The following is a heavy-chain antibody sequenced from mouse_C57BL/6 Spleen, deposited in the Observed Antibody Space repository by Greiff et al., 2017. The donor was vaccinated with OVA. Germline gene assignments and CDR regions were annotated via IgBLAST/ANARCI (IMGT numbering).Heavy chain of an antibody. Sequence: VQLQQSGPVLVKPGASVKMSCKASGYTFTDYYMNWVKQSHGKSLEWIGVINPYNGGTSYNQKFKGKATLTVDKSSSTAYMELNSLTSEDSAVYYCARGGYDGGYYLDYWGQGTTLTVSS. J-gene: IGHJ2*01. CDR2: INPYNGGT. CDR1: GYTFTDYY. CDR3: ARGGYDGGYYLDY. D-gene: IGHD2-2*01. V-gene: IGHV1-19*01.